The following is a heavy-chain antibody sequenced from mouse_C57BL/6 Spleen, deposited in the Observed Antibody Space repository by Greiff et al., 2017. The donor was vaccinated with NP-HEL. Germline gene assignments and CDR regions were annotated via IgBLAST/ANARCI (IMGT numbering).Heavy chain of an antibody. D-gene: IGHD1-1*01. CDR3: ARGATVVASFDY. CDR2: IDPSDSYT. V-gene: IGHV1-50*01. CDR1: GYTFTSYW. J-gene: IGHJ2*01. Sequence: QVQLQQPGAELVKPGASVKLSCKASGYTFTSYWMQWVKQRPGQGLEWIGEIDPSDSYTNYNQKFKVKATLTVDTSSSTAYMQLSSLTSEASAVYYCARGATVVASFDYWGQGTTLTVSS.